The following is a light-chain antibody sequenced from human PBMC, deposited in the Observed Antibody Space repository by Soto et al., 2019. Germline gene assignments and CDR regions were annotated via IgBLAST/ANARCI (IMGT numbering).Light chain of an antibody. V-gene: IGKV1-39*01. Sequence: DIQMTQSPSYLSASVGRSGTLTCRASQSISSYLNWYQQKPGKAAKLLIYAASSLQSGVTSRFSGSGSGTDFTLTISSLQPEDFATYYCQQSYSTPRTVGQVTKVEIK. CDR1: QSISSY. CDR3: QQSYSTPRT. CDR2: AAS. J-gene: IGKJ1*01.